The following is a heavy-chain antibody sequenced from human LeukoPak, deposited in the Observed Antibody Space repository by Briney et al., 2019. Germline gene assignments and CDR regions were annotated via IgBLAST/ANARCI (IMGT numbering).Heavy chain of an antibody. J-gene: IGHJ4*02. V-gene: IGHV4-39*01. Sequence: SETLSLTCTVSGGSISSSNCYWGWIRQPPGKGLEWIGSIYYSGSTYYNPSLKSRVTISVDTSKNQFSLKLSSVTAADTAVYYCARHLIYYDNGAYPGDYWGQGALVTVSS. CDR3: ARHLIYYDNGAYPGDY. CDR1: GGSISSSNCY. CDR2: IYYSGST. D-gene: IGHD3-22*01.